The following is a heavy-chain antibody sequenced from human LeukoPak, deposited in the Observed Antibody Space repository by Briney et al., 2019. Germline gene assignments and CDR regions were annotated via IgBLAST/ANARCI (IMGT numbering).Heavy chain of an antibody. CDR2: ITTGSSYI. Sequence: GGSLRLCCSASGFSFTSYAMNWVRQAPGKGLEWVSSITTGSSYIYYADSVRGRFSVSRDNAKNSLYLEMNSLRAEDTAVYYCARVEATTARSYYYYYLDVWGKGTTVTVSS. J-gene: IGHJ6*03. D-gene: IGHD1-1*01. V-gene: IGHV3-21*06. CDR1: GFSFTSYA. CDR3: ARVEATTARSYYYYYLDV.